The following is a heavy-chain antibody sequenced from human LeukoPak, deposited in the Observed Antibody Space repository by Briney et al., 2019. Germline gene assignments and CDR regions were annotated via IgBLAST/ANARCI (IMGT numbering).Heavy chain of an antibody. CDR2: ISGSGGST. CDR1: GFTFSSYA. D-gene: IGHD2-2*01. V-gene: IGHV3-23*01. Sequence: GGSLRLSCAASGFTFSSYAMSWVRQAPGKGLEWVSAISGSGGSTYYVDSVKGRFTISRDNSKNTVYLQMNSLRAEDTAVYYCAKGYCSSTSCGTDYWGQGTLVTVSS. J-gene: IGHJ4*02. CDR3: AKGYCSSTSCGTDY.